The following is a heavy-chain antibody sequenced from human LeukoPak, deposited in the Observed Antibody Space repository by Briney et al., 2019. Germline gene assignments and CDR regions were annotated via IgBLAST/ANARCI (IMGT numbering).Heavy chain of an antibody. J-gene: IGHJ6*02. CDR2: IWYSGDT. Sequence: SETLSLTCTVSGGSISSSSWSWVRQDPGKRLEWIGFIWYSGDTDYNPSLRSRVTISVDTSKNQFSLKLNSVTAADTAVYYCARDDHSPHYHYAMGIWGQGITVTVSS. D-gene: IGHD4-11*01. CDR1: GGSISSSS. V-gene: IGHV4-59*01. CDR3: ARDDHSPHYHYAMGI.